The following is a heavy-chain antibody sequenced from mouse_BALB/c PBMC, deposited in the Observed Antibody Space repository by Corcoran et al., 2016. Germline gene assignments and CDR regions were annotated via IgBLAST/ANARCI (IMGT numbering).Heavy chain of an antibody. CDR1: GYTFTSYV. D-gene: IGHD1-1*01. Sequence: EVQLQQSGPELVKAGASVKMSGKASGYTFTSYVMHWVKQKPGQGLEWIGYINPYNDGTKYNEKFKGKATLTSDKSSSTAYMELSSLTSEDSAVYYCARSYYGSSYWYFDVWGAGTTVTVSS. V-gene: IGHV1S136*01. J-gene: IGHJ1*01. CDR2: INPYNDGT. CDR3: ARSYYGSSYWYFDV.